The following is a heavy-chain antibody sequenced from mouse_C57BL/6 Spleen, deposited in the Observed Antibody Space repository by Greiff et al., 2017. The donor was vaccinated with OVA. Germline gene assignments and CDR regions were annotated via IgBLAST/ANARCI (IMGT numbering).Heavy chain of an antibody. Sequence: EVKLMESGPELVKPGDSVKISCKASGYSFTGYFMNWVMQSHGKSLEWIGRINPYNGDTFYNQKFKGKATLTVDKSSSTAHMELRSLTSEDSAVYYCARYYYGSSYAFDYWGQGTTLTVSS. CDR2: INPYNGDT. CDR3: ARYYYGSSYAFDY. V-gene: IGHV1-20*01. CDR1: GYSFTGYF. J-gene: IGHJ2*01. D-gene: IGHD1-1*01.